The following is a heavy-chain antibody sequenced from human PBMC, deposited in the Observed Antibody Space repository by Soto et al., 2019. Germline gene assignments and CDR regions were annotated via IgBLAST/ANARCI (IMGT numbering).Heavy chain of an antibody. J-gene: IGHJ4*02. CDR1: GYTFTSYA. CDR3: ARDTDMALPDA. Sequence: QVQLVQSGTEVKKPGASVKVSCKASGYTFTSYAISRVRQAPGQGLEWMGWINPYNGNTNYAQKLQGRVTMTTDTYTSTAYMELRSLRSDDTAVYYCARDTDMALPDAWGQGTLVTVSS. V-gene: IGHV1-18*01. CDR2: INPYNGNT. D-gene: IGHD2-15*01.